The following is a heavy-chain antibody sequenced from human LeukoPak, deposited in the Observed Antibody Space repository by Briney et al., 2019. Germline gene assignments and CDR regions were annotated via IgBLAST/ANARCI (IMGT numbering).Heavy chain of an antibody. V-gene: IGHV3-23*01. CDR1: VFTVSNNY. CDR3: AKSRSGRVLRADDY. J-gene: IGHJ4*02. CDR2: ISNLGAST. Sequence: GGSLRLSCAAYVFTVSNNYISSVRQAPGKGLEWVSVISNLGASTYYADSVNGRFTISRDNSKNTLYLQMNSQRPYDTAVDSCAKSRSGRVLRADDYWGQGTLVTVSS. D-gene: IGHD1-26*01.